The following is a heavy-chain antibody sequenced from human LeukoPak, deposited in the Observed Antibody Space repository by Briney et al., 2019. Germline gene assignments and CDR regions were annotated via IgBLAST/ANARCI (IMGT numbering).Heavy chain of an antibody. CDR2: IRGSGIGT. CDR1: GFTFSSYS. D-gene: IGHD5-18*01. V-gene: IGHV3-23*01. J-gene: IGHJ4*02. Sequence: GGSLRLSCTASGFTFSSYSMSWVRQAPGKGPEWVSSIRGSGIGTYYADSVKGRFTISRDNSKNTLYLQMNSLRAEDTAVYYCAKANGTAMATDYWGQGTLVTVSS. CDR3: AKANGTAMATDY.